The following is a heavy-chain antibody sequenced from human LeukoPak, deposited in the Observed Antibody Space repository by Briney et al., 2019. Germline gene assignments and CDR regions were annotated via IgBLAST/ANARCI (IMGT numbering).Heavy chain of an antibody. V-gene: IGHV3-30*03. CDR1: GFTFSSYW. CDR3: TTKVIRGDRGDDYYD. Sequence: PGGSLRLSCAASGFTFSSYWMHWVRQAPGKGLEWVALISSDGNDKLYGDSVKGRFTISRDDSKSTLYLHMNSLRAEDTAVYYCTTKVIRGDRGDDYYDWGQGTLVTVSS. D-gene: IGHD5-12*01. CDR2: ISSDGNDK. J-gene: IGHJ4*02.